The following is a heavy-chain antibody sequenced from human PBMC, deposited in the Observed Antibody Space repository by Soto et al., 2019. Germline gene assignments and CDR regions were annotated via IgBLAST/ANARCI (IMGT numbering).Heavy chain of an antibody. V-gene: IGHV3-30*09. CDR2: ISPDGVNK. CDR3: ARRLTKTVSALGY. D-gene: IGHD6-19*01. J-gene: IGHJ4*02. Sequence: QVQLVESGGGVVQPGGSLRLSCKASGFTFTSYAIHWVRQAPGKGLEWVSVISPDGVNKHSAESVRGRFVISRDNSKNTVHLEMNRLRLDDTAVYFCARRLTKTVSALGYWGQGSLVNVSS. CDR1: GFTFTSYA.